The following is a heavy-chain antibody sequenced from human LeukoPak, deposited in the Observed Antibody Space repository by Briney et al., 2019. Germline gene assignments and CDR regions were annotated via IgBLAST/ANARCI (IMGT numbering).Heavy chain of an antibody. J-gene: IGHJ6*02. D-gene: IGHD6-19*01. V-gene: IGHV4-39*01. Sequence: SETLSLTCTVSGGSISTDSYYWGWIRQPPGKGLQWIGSIYYSGSTYYSSSLQSRVTMSVDTSKNQFSLKLSSVTAADTACCARRFSNGWVYHYGLDVWGQGTTVTVSS. CDR1: GGSISTDSYY. CDR2: IYYSGST. CDR3: RFSNGWVYHYGLDV.